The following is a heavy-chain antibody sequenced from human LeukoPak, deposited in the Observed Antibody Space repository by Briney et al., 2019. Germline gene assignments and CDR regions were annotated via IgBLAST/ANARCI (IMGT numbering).Heavy chain of an antibody. CDR1: GFTFSSYS. J-gene: IGHJ2*01. CDR2: ISSSSSYI. D-gene: IGHD4/OR15-4a*01. Sequence: GGSLRLPCAASGFTFSSYSMNWVRQAPGKGLEWVSSISSSSSYIYYADSVKGRFTISRDNAKNSLYLQMNSLRAEDTAVYYCAREDDYGPGYFDLWGSGTLVTVSS. V-gene: IGHV3-21*01. CDR3: AREDDYGPGYFDL.